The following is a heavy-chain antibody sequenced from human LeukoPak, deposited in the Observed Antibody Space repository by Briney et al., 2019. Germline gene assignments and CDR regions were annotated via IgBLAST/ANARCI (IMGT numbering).Heavy chain of an antibody. Sequence: GRSLRLSCAASGFTFDDYAMHWVRQAPGKGLEWVSGISWNSGSIGYADSVKGRFTISRDNAKNSLYLQMNSLRAEDTALYYCAKDMSVGATSVYWGQGTLVTVSS. CDR3: AKDMSVGATSVY. CDR1: GFTFDDYA. D-gene: IGHD1-26*01. J-gene: IGHJ4*02. V-gene: IGHV3-9*01. CDR2: ISWNSGSI.